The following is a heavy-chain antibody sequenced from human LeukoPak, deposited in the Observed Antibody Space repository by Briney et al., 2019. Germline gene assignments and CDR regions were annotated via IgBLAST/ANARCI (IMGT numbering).Heavy chain of an antibody. CDR1: GYTFTSYD. D-gene: IGHD3/OR15-3a*01. CDR2: MNPNSGNT. V-gene: IGHV1-8*01. J-gene: IGHJ6*03. Sequence: GASVKVLCKASGYTFTSYDMNWVRHPTAQGLEGLGWMNPNSGNTGYAQYFQGRVTMTMHTSITTAYMELSSLRSGDTAVYYCARALSWTTESYYYMDVWGKGTTVTVSS. CDR3: ARALSWTTESYYYMDV.